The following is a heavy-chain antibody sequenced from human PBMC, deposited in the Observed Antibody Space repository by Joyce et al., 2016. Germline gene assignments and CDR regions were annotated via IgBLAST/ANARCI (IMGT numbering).Heavy chain of an antibody. CDR1: GFTLSGSS. V-gene: IGHV3-73*02. Sequence: EVQLVESGGGLVQPGGSLKLSCAVSGFTLSGSSVHWVRQAAGKGLEWVGRSRRKANGDATAYAASVKGRFSISRDDSKNTAYLQMNSLKTEDTAVYYCSNYDLWSGYSPSRDVWGQGSTVTVSS. J-gene: IGHJ6*02. CDR3: SNYDLWSGYSPSRDV. D-gene: IGHD3-3*01. CDR2: SRRKANGDAT.